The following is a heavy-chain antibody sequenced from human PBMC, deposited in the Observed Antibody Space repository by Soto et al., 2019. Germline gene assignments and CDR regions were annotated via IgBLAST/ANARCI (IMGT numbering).Heavy chain of an antibody. CDR3: ARISQSDFWSGYYYVFDY. CDR2: ITAFNGNT. Sequence: QVHLVQSGAEVEKPGASVKVSCKASGYTFTDYGISWVRQAPGQGLQWMGWITAFNGNTKYAQQFQGRVTMTTDTSTSPAYRELRSLESDDTAMYYCARISQSDFWSGYYYVFDYWGQGPLVPVSS. V-gene: IGHV1-18*01. D-gene: IGHD3-3*01. J-gene: IGHJ4*02. CDR1: GYTFTDYG.